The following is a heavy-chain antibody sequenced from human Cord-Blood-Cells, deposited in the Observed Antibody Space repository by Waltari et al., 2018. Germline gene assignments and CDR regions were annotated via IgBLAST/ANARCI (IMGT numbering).Heavy chain of an antibody. J-gene: IGHJ4*02. V-gene: IGHV1-2*04. CDR1: GYTFTGYY. Sequence: QVQLVQSGAEVKKPGASVKCSCKATGYTFTGYYMHGVRQAHGQGLEWMGGINPNSGGTNYAQKFQGWVTMTRDTSISTAYMELSRLRSDDTAVYYCARDPSIAVAGTGYFDYWGQGTLVTVSS. CDR3: ARDPSIAVAGTGYFDY. CDR2: INPNSGGT. D-gene: IGHD6-19*01.